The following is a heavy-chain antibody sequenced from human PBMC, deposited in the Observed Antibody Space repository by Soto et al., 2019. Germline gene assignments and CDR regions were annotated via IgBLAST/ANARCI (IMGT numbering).Heavy chain of an antibody. CDR1: GRPISSISDY. CDR2: IYYSGST. V-gene: IGHV4-39*01. J-gene: IGHJ4*02. D-gene: IGHD3-3*01. Sequence: TLEIPSITYRVIGRPISSISDYWVSIHKPRRKELERIESIYYSGSTYYNPSLKSRVTISVDTSKNQYSLKLSSVTAADTAVYYCSRGPHDFRSGLWYFDSWGERTLVTVSS. CDR3: SRGPHDFRSGLWYFDS.